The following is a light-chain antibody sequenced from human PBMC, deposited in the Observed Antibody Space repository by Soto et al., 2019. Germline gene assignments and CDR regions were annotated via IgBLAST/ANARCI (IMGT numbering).Light chain of an antibody. CDR2: DDM. Sequence: SYELTQPPSVSVARGQTARITCGGSKIGRKSVHWYQQKPGEAPVVVVYDDMDRPSGIPERFSGSNTGNTASLTISRVEAGDEADYYCQLWDSNSDHVVFGGGTKVTVL. J-gene: IGLJ2*01. CDR3: QLWDSNSDHVV. V-gene: IGLV3-21*02. CDR1: KIGRKS.